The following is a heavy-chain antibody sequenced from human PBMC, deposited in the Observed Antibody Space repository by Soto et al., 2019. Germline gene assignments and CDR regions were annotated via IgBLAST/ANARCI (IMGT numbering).Heavy chain of an antibody. J-gene: IGHJ6*02. CDR2: IYYRGST. Sequence: PSETLSLTCTVSGGSISSCIYDWCWIRQPPGKGLEWIGCIYYRGSTNYNPSLKSRVTISVDTSKNQFSLKLSSVTAADTAVYYCARQDYYYYGMDVWGQGTTVTVSS. CDR3: ARQDYYYYGMDV. V-gene: IGHV4-61*01. CDR1: GGSISSCIYD.